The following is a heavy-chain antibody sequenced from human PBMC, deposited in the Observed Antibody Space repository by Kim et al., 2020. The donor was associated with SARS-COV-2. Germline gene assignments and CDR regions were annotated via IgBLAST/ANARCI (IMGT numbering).Heavy chain of an antibody. J-gene: IGHJ6*02. Sequence: SVKVSFKTSGGTFRNYAITWVRQDPGQGLEWMGGIIPIFATSNYAQKFQDRVTITADKSTGTVYMELRSLTSDDTALYYCARTDGSGTSLFYYYYNGLEVWGQGTTVTVSS. CDR1: GGTFRNYA. D-gene: IGHD3-10*01. CDR2: IIPIFATS. CDR3: ARTDGSGTSLFYYYYNGLEV. V-gene: IGHV1-69*06.